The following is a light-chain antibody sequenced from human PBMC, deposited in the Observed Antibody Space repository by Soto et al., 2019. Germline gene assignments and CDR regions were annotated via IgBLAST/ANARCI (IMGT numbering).Light chain of an antibody. CDR2: AAS. Sequence: DIQMTQSPSSLSASVVDRVTITCRANQSISNYLNWYQQKPGKAPKLLVYAASCLQSGVPSRFSGSRSGTDFTLTISTLQPEDFATYYCHQSYSTPRTFGQGTKVEIK. CDR3: HQSYSTPRT. J-gene: IGKJ1*01. CDR1: QSISNY. V-gene: IGKV1-39*01.